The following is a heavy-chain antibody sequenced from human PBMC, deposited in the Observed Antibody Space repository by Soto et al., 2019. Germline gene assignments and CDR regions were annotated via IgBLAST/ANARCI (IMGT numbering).Heavy chain of an antibody. D-gene: IGHD3-10*01. CDR2: IYYSGTT. V-gene: IGHV4-59*01. CDR3: ARDQDLGY. CDR1: GGSMSNYY. Sequence: SETLSLTCSVSGGSMSNYYWNWIRQSPGKGLEWIGYIYYSGTTNYNPSLKSRVTISIDTSKNQVSLNLTSVTSADTAVYYCARDQDLGYWGQGTLVTVPQ. J-gene: IGHJ4*02.